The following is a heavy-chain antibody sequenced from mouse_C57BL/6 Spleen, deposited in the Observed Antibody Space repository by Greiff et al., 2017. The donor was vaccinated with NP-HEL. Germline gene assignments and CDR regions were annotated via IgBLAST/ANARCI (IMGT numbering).Heavy chain of an antibody. CDR1: GYSFTGYY. V-gene: IGHV1-42*01. CDR3: ASHGLFDY. CDR2: INPSTGGT. J-gene: IGHJ2*01. Sequence: VQLKESGPELVKPGASVKISCKASGYSFTGYYMNWVKQSPEKSLEWIGEINPSTGGTTYNQKFKAKATLTVDKSSSTAYMQLKSLTSEDSAVYYCASHGLFDYWGQGTTLTVSS. D-gene: IGHD1-1*02.